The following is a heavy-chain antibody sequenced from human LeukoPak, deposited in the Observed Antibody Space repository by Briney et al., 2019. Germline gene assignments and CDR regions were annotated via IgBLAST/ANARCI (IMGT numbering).Heavy chain of an antibody. CDR3: ARHLVGFDY. D-gene: IGHD1-26*01. CDR1: GFTFSGYA. J-gene: IGHJ4*02. CDR2: ISSNERTI. Sequence: PGGSLRLSCAASGFTFSGYAMNWVRQAPGKGLEWVSFISSNERTIYYADSVKGRFIISRDNAKNSLYLQMNSLRAEDTAVYYCARHLVGFDYWGQGTLVAVSS. V-gene: IGHV3-48*03.